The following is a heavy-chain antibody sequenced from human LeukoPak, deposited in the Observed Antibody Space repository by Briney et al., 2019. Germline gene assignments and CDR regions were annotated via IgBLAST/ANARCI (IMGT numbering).Heavy chain of an antibody. CDR3: AKHQVRSHDY. Sequence: GGSLRRSCAASGFTFSSYSMSWVRQAPGKGLDWVSAISSGGDNTYYSDSVKSRFTISRDDSKNTLYLQMSSLRAEDTAVYYCAKHQVRSHDYWGQGTLVTVSS. J-gene: IGHJ4*02. V-gene: IGHV3-23*01. CDR1: GFTFSSYS. CDR2: ISSGGDNT.